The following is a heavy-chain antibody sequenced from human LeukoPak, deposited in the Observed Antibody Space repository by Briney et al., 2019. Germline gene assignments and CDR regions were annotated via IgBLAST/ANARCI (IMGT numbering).Heavy chain of an antibody. V-gene: IGHV3-30*02. Sequence: PGGSLRLSCAASGFTFSSYGMHWVRQAPGKGLEWVAFIRYDGSNKYYADSVKGRFTISRDNSKNTLYLQMNSLRAEDTAVYYCARGAGLSHYYYYYYMDVWGKGTTVTVSS. J-gene: IGHJ6*03. D-gene: IGHD5-12*01. CDR2: IRYDGSNK. CDR1: GFTFSSYG. CDR3: ARGAGLSHYYYYYYMDV.